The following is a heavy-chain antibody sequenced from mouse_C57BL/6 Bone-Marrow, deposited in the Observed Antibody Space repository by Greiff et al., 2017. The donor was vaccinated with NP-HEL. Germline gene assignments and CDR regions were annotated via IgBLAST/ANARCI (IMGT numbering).Heavy chain of an antibody. J-gene: IGHJ3*01. CDR2: IYPGDGDT. CDR3: ARPYGAWFAY. CDR1: GYAFSSSW. D-gene: IGHD1-1*01. Sequence: QVQLKESGPELVKPGASVKISCKASGYAFSSSWMNWVKQRPGKGLEWIGRIYPGDGDTKYNGKFQGKATLTADKASSTAYMQLSSLTSEDSAVYFCARPYGAWFAYWGQGTLVTVSA. V-gene: IGHV1-82*01.